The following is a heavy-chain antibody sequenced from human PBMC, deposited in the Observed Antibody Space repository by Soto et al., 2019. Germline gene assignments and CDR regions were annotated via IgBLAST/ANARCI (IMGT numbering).Heavy chain of an antibody. Sequence: GASVKFSFKASGYTFTSYGISWVRQAPGQGLEWMGWISAYNGNTNYAQKLQGRVTMTTDTSTSTAYMELRSLRSDDTAVYYCARDQARYYYDSSGYRHRYFDYWGQGTLVTVSS. CDR1: GYTFTSYG. D-gene: IGHD3-22*01. J-gene: IGHJ4*02. CDR3: ARDQARYYYDSSGYRHRYFDY. CDR2: ISAYNGNT. V-gene: IGHV1-18*01.